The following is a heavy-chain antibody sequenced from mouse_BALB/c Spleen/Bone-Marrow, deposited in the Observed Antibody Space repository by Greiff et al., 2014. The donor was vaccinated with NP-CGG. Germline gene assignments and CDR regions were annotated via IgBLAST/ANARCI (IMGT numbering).Heavy chain of an antibody. CDR1: GFNTKDTY. CDR2: IDPANGNI. CDR3: TRGEDY. V-gene: IGHV14-3*02. J-gene: IGHJ4*01. Sequence: EVKLMESGAELVKPGASVKLSCTASGFNTKDTYMHWVKQRPEQGLEWIGRIDPANGNIKYDPKFQGKATITADTSSNTAYLHLSSLTSEDTAVYYCTRGEDYWGQGTSVIVSS.